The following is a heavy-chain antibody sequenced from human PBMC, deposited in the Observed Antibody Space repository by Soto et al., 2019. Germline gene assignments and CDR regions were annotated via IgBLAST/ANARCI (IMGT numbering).Heavy chain of an antibody. D-gene: IGHD6-19*01. Sequence: EVQLVESGGGLVKPGCPLRLSCAAFGVPFTTAWMTWVRQTPGKGLEWVGRIKSRADGGTTDYAASVKDRFIISRDDSNDTLYLHMNRLKTDDTAVYYCTTASQWLPPYSWGQGALVTVSS. J-gene: IGHJ4*02. CDR3: TTASQWLPPYS. CDR2: IKSRADGGTT. CDR1: GVPFTTAW. V-gene: IGHV3-15*01.